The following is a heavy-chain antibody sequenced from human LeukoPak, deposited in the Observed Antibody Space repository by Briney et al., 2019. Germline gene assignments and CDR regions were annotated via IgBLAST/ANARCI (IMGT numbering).Heavy chain of an antibody. Sequence: GGSLRLSCAACGFTVSKTWMSWVRQAPGTGREWVGLIRRKSDGGTADCAAPVKGRFTFSRDDSKNTLYLQMNSLKTEDTAVYYCTGDYLGYWGQGTLVTVSS. J-gene: IGHJ4*02. CDR1: GFTVSKTW. V-gene: IGHV3-15*01. CDR3: TGDYLGY. CDR2: IRRKSDGGTA.